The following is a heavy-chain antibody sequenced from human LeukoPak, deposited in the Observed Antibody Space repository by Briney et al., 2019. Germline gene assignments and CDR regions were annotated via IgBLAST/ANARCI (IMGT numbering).Heavy chain of an antibody. CDR3: ARHLVVEKGYYYYYMDV. CDR1: GYSFTIYW. J-gene: IGHJ6*03. CDR2: IYPGDSDT. V-gene: IGHV5-51*01. Sequence: GESLKISCKGSGYSFTIYWIGWVRQMPGKGLEWMGIIYPGDSDTRYSPSFQGQVTISADKSISTAYLQWSSLKASDTAMYYCARHLVVEKGYYYYYMDVWGKGTTVTVSS. D-gene: IGHD3-22*01.